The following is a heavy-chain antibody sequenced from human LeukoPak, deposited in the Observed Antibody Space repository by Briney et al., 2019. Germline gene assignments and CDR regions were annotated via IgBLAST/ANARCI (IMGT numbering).Heavy chain of an antibody. Sequence: GGSLRLSCAASGFTFGNYDMHWVRQVTGKGLEWVPGIGAAGDTYYLGSVKGRFTISRENARNSLDLQMNSLRAEDTAVYYCARDGGNSKDDAFDVWGQGTMVTVSA. V-gene: IGHV3-13*01. CDR2: IGAAGDT. CDR3: ARDGGNSKDDAFDV. D-gene: IGHD4-23*01. CDR1: GFTFGNYD. J-gene: IGHJ3*01.